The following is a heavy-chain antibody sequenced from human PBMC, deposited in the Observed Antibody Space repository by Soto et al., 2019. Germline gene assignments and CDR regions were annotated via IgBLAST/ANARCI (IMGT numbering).Heavy chain of an antibody. V-gene: IGHV3-48*03. J-gene: IGHJ3*02. Sequence: SVGSLRLSCAASGFTFSSYEMDWVRQAPGKGLEWVAYISSSGTILYADSVEGRFTISRDNADNSLYLQMNSLRAEDTAVYYCTKEKSVMYSGYDAFDIWGQGTTVTVSS. CDR2: ISSSGTI. CDR1: GFTFSSYE. CDR3: TKEKSVMYSGYDAFDI. D-gene: IGHD5-12*01.